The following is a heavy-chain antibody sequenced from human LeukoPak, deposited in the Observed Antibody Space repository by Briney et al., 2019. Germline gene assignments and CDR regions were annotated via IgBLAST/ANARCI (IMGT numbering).Heavy chain of an antibody. J-gene: IGHJ4*02. CDR2: IWYDGSIK. CDR1: GFTFTNYG. V-gene: IGHV3-33*01. Sequence: GGSLRLSCAASGFTFTNYGMHWVRQAPGKGLEWVAVIWYDGSIKYYADSVKGRFTISRDNSKNTLYLQMNSLRAEDTAVYYCARAYYYDTSATPDYWGQGTLVTVSS. D-gene: IGHD3-22*01. CDR3: ARAYYYDTSATPDY.